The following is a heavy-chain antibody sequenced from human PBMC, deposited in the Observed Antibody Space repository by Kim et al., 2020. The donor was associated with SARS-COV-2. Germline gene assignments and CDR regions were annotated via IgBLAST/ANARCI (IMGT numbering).Heavy chain of an antibody. Sequence: ADSVKSRFTISRDNSKNTLYLPRNSLKAEETAVYYCAKDRDTAMVPFFDYWCQGTLVTVSS. CDR3: AKDRDTAMVPFFDY. V-gene: IGHV3-30*02. D-gene: IGHD5-18*01. J-gene: IGHJ4*02.